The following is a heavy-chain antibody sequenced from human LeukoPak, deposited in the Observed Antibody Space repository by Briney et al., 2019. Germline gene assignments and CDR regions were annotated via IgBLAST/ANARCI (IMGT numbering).Heavy chain of an antibody. V-gene: IGHV3-53*01. J-gene: IGHJ5*02. CDR1: GFTVSSNY. D-gene: IGHD6-13*01. Sequence: GGSLRLSCAASGFTVSSNYMSWVRQAPGKGLEWVSVIYSGGSTYYADSVKGRFTISRDNSKNTLYLQMNSLRAEDTAVYYCAKADSSSWYPWFDPWGQGTLVTVSS. CDR3: AKADSSSWYPWFDP. CDR2: IYSGGST.